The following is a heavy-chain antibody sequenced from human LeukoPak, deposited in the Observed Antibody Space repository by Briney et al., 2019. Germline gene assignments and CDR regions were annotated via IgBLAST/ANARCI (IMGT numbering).Heavy chain of an antibody. D-gene: IGHD4-11*01. CDR3: VRLVGKILTVTPRYFDY. CDR1: RYSFTSYW. J-gene: IGHJ4*02. V-gene: IGHV5-51*01. CDR2: VWPDDSDT. Sequence: GESLKISCKSSRYSFTSYWIVWARQMPGKGLEWMGIVWPDDSDTRYSSSFQGQVTISADRSTTSAYLQWSSLKASDTAMYYCVRLVGKILTVTPRYFDYWGQGTLVTVSS.